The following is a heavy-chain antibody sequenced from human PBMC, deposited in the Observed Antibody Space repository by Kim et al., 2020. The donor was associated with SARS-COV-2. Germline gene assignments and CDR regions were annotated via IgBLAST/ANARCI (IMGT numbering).Heavy chain of an antibody. D-gene: IGHD6-13*01. CDR1: GFTFSSYS. CDR3: ARAGYEMMEDFDY. Sequence: GGSLRLSCAASGFTFSSYSMNWVRQAPGKGLEWVSSISSSSSYIYYADSVKGRFTISRDNAKNSLYLQMNSLRAEDTAVYYCARAGYEMMEDFDYWGQGTLVTVSS. V-gene: IGHV3-21*01. CDR2: ISSSSSYI. J-gene: IGHJ4*02.